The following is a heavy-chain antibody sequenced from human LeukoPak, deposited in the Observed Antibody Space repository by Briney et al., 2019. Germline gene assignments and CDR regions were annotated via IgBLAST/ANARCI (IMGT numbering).Heavy chain of an antibody. Sequence: QPGGSLRLSCAASEFSFRSYVMSWVRQAPGKGLEWVSAMTYSGGKTYYADSVKGRFTISRDHSKNTLYLQMNSLRAEDTAIYYCAKESNDGRGPFADYWGQGTLVTVSS. D-gene: IGHD2-8*01. J-gene: IGHJ4*02. V-gene: IGHV3-23*01. CDR3: AKESNDGRGPFADY. CDR1: EFSFRSYV. CDR2: MTYSGGKT.